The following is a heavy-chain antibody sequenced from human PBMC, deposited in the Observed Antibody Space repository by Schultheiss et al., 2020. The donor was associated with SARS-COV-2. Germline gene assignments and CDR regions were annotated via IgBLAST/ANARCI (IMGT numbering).Heavy chain of an antibody. Sequence: SETLSLTCAVYGGSFSGYYWSWIRQHPGKGLEWIGYIYYSGSTYYNPSLKSRVTISVDTSKNQFSLKLSSVTAADTAVYYCARVGGSWRGYAFDIWGQGTMVTVSS. J-gene: IGHJ3*02. CDR2: IYYSGST. CDR1: GGSFSGYY. D-gene: IGHD3-3*01. V-gene: IGHV4-31*11. CDR3: ARVGGSWRGYAFDI.